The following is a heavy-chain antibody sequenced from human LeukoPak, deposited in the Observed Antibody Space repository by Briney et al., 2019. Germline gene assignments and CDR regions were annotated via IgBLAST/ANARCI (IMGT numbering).Heavy chain of an antibody. V-gene: IGHV4-59*08. J-gene: IGHJ1*01. CDR2: LYNRGST. CDR3: ARHGRGDVEMATITV. D-gene: IGHD5-24*01. CDR1: GDSIGTSY. Sequence: PSETLSLTCIVSGDSIGTSYWSWIRQPPGKGLEWIGRLYNRGSTNYNPSLRSRVTISIDRSNNQFSLRMNSITAADTAVYFCARHGRGDVEMATITVWGQGTLVTVAS.